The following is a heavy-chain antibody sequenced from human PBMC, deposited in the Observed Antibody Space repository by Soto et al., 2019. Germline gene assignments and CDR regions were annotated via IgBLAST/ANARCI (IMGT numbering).Heavy chain of an antibody. CDR3: AKVAPRGSYYYYAMHV. V-gene: IGHV3-9*01. D-gene: IGHD3-16*01. CDR2: ISWNSGSI. J-gene: IGHJ6*02. Sequence: EVQLVESGGGLVQPGRSLRLSCTASGFTFDDYAMHWVRQAPGKGLEWVSGISWNSGSIAYADSVKGRFTISRDNAKNSLYLQMNRLGPEDTALYYCAKVAPRGSYYYYAMHVWGPGTTVTVSS. CDR1: GFTFDDYA.